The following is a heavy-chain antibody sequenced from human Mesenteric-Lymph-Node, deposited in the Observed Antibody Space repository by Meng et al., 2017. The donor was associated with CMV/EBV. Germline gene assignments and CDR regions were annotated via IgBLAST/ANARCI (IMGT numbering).Heavy chain of an antibody. CDR2: IYRGDNT. Sequence: EVHLVGPGGGLVQHGGSLRLSCAASGFNVRDKYMIWVSTGPGKGLEWVCIIYRGDNTHYIDYVKDRFTVSRDNSKNTMYLQMISLRVEDTAVYYCTGDSVSNPNLDYWGQGTLVTVSS. D-gene: IGHD3-16*01. J-gene: IGHJ4*02. CDR1: GFNVRDKY. CDR3: TGDSVSNPNLDY. V-gene: IGHV3-66*01.